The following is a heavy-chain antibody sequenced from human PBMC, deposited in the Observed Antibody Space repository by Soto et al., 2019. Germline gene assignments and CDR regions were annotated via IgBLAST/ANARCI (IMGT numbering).Heavy chain of an antibody. J-gene: IGHJ6*02. CDR3: ARVRRIAVAGTYYYYYGMDV. CDR1: GYTFTSYD. Sequence: QVQLVQSGAEVKKPGASVKVSCKASGYTFTSYDINWVRQATGQGLERMGWMNPNSGNTGYAQKFQGRITMTRNTSISTAYMERSSLTSEDTAVYYCARVRRIAVAGTYYYYYGMDVWGQGTTVTVSS. CDR2: MNPNSGNT. V-gene: IGHV1-8*01. D-gene: IGHD6-19*01.